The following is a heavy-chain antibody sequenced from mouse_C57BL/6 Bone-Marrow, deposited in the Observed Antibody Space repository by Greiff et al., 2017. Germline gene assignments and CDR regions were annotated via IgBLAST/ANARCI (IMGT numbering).Heavy chain of an antibody. CDR2: IFPGRGST. CDR1: GYTFPGYW. V-gene: IGHV1-9*01. J-gene: IGHJ1*03. CDR3: ARTRGRYCGYGDV. D-gene: IGHD1-1*01. Sequence: QVQLKESGAELMKPGASVKLSCKATGYTFPGYWIEWVKPRPGHGLEWIGEIFPGRGSTNYNEKFKGKATFTADPSSNTAYMQLSSLTTEDSAIDYCARTRGRYCGYGDVWGTGTTVTVSS.